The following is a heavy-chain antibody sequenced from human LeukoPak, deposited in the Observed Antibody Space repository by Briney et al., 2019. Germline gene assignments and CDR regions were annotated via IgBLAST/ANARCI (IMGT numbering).Heavy chain of an antibody. CDR3: ARADDSSWHIMPY. CDR2: ISAHNGNT. D-gene: IGHD3-22*01. Sequence: ASVKVSCKASGYTFTTYGINWVRQAPGQGLEWMGWISAHNGNTHYAHNLQGRVTMTTDTSTSTVYMDLRSLRSDDTAVYYCARADDSSWHIMPYWGQGTLVTVSS. J-gene: IGHJ4*02. V-gene: IGHV1-18*01. CDR1: GYTFTTYG.